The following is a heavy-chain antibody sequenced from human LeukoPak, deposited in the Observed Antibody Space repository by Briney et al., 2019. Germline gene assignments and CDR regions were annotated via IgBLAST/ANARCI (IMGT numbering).Heavy chain of an antibody. J-gene: IGHJ4*02. D-gene: IGHD3-10*01. CDR1: GFTFSSYG. CDR2: IRYDGSNK. Sequence: GGSLRLSCAASGFTFSSYGMHWVRQAAGKGLEWVAFIRYDGSNKYYADSVKGRFTISRDNSKNTLYLQMNSLRAEDTAVYYCAKTPAAYYYGSGSYYPLDYWGQGTLVTVSS. V-gene: IGHV3-30*02. CDR3: AKTPAAYYYGSGSYYPLDY.